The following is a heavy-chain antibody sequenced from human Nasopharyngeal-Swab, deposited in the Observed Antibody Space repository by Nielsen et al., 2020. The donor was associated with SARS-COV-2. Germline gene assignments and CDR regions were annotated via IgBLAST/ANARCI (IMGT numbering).Heavy chain of an antibody. CDR3: ARDPPATWYGMDV. J-gene: IGHJ6*02. CDR2: IWYDGSNK. V-gene: IGHV3-33*01. Sequence: GGSLRLSCAASGFTFSSYGMHWVRQAPGKGLEWVAVIWYDGSNKYYADSVKGRFTISRDNSKNTLHLQMNSLRAEDAAVYYCARDPPATWYGMDVWGQGTTVTVSS. CDR1: GFTFSSYG.